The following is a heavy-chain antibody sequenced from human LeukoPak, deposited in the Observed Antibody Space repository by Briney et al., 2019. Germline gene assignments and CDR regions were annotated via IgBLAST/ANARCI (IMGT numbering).Heavy chain of an antibody. CDR3: ARLSQQLVLRDPALDWFDP. CDR2: INPSGGST. CDR1: GYTFTSYY. J-gene: IGHJ5*02. V-gene: IGHV1-46*01. D-gene: IGHD6-13*01. Sequence: ASVKVSCKASGYTFTSYYMHWVRLAPGQGLEWMGIINPSGGSTSYAQKFQGRVTMTRDTSTSTVYMELSSLRSEDTAVYYCARLSQQLVLRDPALDWFDPWGQGTLVTVSS.